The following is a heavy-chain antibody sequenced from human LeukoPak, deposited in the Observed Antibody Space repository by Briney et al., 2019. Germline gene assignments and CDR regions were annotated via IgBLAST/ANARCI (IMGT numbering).Heavy chain of an antibody. CDR3: VKDHDWGAFHI. Sequence: GGPLRLSCSASGLTFSTYAMHWFRQAPGKGLEYVSGISSNGGSTYYADSVKGRFTISRDNSKNTLYLQMSSLRPEDTAVFYCVKDHDWGAFHIWGQGTMVTVSS. J-gene: IGHJ3*02. CDR1: GLTFSTYA. D-gene: IGHD7-27*01. V-gene: IGHV3-64D*06. CDR2: ISSNGGST.